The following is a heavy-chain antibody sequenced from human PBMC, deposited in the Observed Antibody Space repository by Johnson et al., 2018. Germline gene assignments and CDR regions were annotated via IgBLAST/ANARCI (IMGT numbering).Heavy chain of an antibody. D-gene: IGHD4/OR15-4a*01. V-gene: IGHV3-9*01. Sequence: VQLVESGGGLVQPGRSLRLSCAASGFTFDDYAMHWVRQAPGKGLEWVSGISWNSGSIGYADSVKGRFTISRDNAKNSLYLEMDRLRAEDPALYYCTKGGDGANSGYMDVWGKGTTVTVSS. CDR3: TKGGDGANSGYMDV. J-gene: IGHJ6*03. CDR2: ISWNSGSI. CDR1: GFTFDDYA.